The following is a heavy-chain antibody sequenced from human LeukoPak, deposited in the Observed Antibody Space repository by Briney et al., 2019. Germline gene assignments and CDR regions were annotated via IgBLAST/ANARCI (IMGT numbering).Heavy chain of an antibody. V-gene: IGHV3-23*01. CDR1: GFAFSSYD. D-gene: IGHD4-23*01. CDR3: AKSLVRWAFDY. CDR2: LTTDGGST. J-gene: IGHJ4*01. Sequence: GGSLRLSCAASGFAFSSYDMSWVRQAPGKGLEWVSSLTTDGGSTEYADSVKGRFTISRDNSKNTLYPQMNSLRAEDTALYFCAKSLVRWAFDYWGRGALVSVSS.